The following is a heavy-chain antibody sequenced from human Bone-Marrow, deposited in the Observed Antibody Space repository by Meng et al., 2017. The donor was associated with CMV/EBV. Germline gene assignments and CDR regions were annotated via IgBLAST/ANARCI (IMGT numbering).Heavy chain of an antibody. CDR3: ARELELAGYYFDY. J-gene: IGHJ4*02. D-gene: IGHD1-7*01. V-gene: IGHV3-7*01. CDR1: GFTFSSYW. CDR2: IKQDGSEK. Sequence: GESLKISCAASGFTFSSYWMSWVRQAPGKGLEWVANIKQDGSEKYYVDSVKGRFTISRDNAKNSLYLQMNSLRVEDTAVYYCARELELAGYYFDYWGQGTLVTVSS.